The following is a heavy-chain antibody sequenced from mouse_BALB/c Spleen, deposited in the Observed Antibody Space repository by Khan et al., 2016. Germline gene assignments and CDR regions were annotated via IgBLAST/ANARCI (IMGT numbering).Heavy chain of an antibody. V-gene: IGHV2-3*01. J-gene: IGHJ4*01. CDR3: AKSPNWGNYAMDY. Sequence: QVQLKESGPGLVAPSQSLSITCTVSGCSLTTYGVTWIRQPPGKGLEWLGVIWGDGSTNYHSALKSRLSISKDNSKRQVFLKLNSLQTDDTATYYCAKSPNWGNYAMDYWGQGTSVTVSS. CDR1: GCSLTTYG. CDR2: IWGDGST. D-gene: IGHD4-1*01.